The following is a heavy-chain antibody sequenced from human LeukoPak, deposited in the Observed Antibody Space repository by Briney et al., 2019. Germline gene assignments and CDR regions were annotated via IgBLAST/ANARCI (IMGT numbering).Heavy chain of an antibody. CDR2: TYYSGST. J-gene: IGHJ4*02. D-gene: IGHD4-17*01. Sequence: PSETLSLTCTVSGGSISSYYWSWIRQPPGKGLEWIGYTYYSGSTNYNPSLKSRVTISVDTSKNQFSLKLSSVTAADTAVYYCARDRGDDYGDFNVAYYFDYWGQGTLVTVSS. V-gene: IGHV4-59*01. CDR3: ARDRGDDYGDFNVAYYFDY. CDR1: GGSISSYY.